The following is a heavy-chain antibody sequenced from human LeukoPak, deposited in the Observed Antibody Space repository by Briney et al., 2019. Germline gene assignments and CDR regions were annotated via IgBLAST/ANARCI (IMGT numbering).Heavy chain of an antibody. CDR2: TNHSRST. V-gene: IGHV4-39*07. CDR3: ARDARQHNSACITRLCIPLRETPANITVPGTGDC. CDR1: GGSISSTYY. J-gene: IGHJ4*02. Sequence: PSETLSLTCTVSGGSISSTYYWAWIRQPPGKGLEWIGETNHSRSTKYNPSLKSRVTISVDTSKNQFSLTLSSVTAADTAVSSFARDARQHNSACITRLCIPLRETPANITVPGTGDCWGQGALVTVSS. D-gene: IGHD6-19*01.